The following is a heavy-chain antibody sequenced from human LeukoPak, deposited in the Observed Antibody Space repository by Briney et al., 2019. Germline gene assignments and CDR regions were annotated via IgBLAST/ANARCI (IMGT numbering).Heavy chain of an antibody. CDR1: GFTFSSYS. V-gene: IGHV3-21*01. CDR3: ARDRVVVPAAFDY. Sequence: GGSLRLSCAASGFTFSSYSMNWVRQAPGKGLEWVSSISSSSSYIYYADSVKGRFTISRDNAKNSLYLQMNSLRAEDTAEYYCARDRVVVPAAFDYWGQGTLVTVSS. D-gene: IGHD2-2*01. J-gene: IGHJ4*02. CDR2: ISSSSSYI.